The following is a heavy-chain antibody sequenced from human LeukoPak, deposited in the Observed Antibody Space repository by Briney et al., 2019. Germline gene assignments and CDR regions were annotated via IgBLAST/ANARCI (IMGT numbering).Heavy chain of an antibody. CDR3: AKDWITDWSNYFDP. D-gene: IGHD3-9*01. Sequence: PGGSLRLSCVTSPGYGFTSHWMNWVRHVPGKGLEWVAFMRYGESDTYYTDSVKGRFTISRDNSKNTLYLQMNSLRAEDTAIYYCAKDWITDWSNYFDPWGQGTLVTVSS. CDR1: PGYGFTSHW. CDR2: MRYGESDT. J-gene: IGHJ5*02. V-gene: IGHV3-30*02.